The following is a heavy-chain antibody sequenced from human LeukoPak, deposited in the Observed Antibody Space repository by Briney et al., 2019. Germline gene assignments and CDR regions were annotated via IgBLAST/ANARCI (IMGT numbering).Heavy chain of an antibody. CDR1: GYSLTGYY. CDR2: INPNSGGT. V-gene: IGHV1-2*02. J-gene: IGHJ6*03. Sequence: GASVKVSCKASGYSLTGYYMHWVRQAPGQGLEWMGWINPNSGGTNFAEKFQGRVTMTRDTSISTAYMELSRLRSDDTAVYYCARGAVATSRKYYYYYYYMDVWGKGTTVTVSS. D-gene: IGHD5-12*01. CDR3: ARGAVATSRKYYYYYYYMDV.